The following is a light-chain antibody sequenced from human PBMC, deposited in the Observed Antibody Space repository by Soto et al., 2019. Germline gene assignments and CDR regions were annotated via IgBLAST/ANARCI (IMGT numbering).Light chain of an antibody. Sequence: QSALTQPRSVSGSPGQSVTISCTGTSSDVDGYNYVSWYQQHPGKAPKLMIYDVTKRPSGVPDRFTGSKSGNTASLTISGLQAEDEADYYCCSYAGSYTLGVFGGGTTLTVL. CDR2: DVT. CDR1: SSDVDGYNY. CDR3: CSYAGSYTLGV. V-gene: IGLV2-11*01. J-gene: IGLJ3*02.